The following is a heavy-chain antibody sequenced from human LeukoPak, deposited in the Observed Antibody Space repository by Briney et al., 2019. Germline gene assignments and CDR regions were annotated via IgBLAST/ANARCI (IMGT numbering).Heavy chain of an antibody. CDR1: GYTFTSYG. Sequence: ASVKVSCKASGYTFTSYGISWVRQAPGQGLEWMGWISAYNGNTNYAQKLPGRVTMTTDTSTSTAYMELRSLRSDDTAVYYCARDDRGGVVAAYYYYYGMDVWGQGTTVTVSS. V-gene: IGHV1-18*01. D-gene: IGHD2-15*01. CDR2: ISAYNGNT. CDR3: ARDDRGGVVAAYYYYYGMDV. J-gene: IGHJ6*02.